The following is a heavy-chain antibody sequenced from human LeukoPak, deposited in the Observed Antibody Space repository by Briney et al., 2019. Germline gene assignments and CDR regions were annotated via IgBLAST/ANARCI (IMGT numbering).Heavy chain of an antibody. D-gene: IGHD3-22*01. V-gene: IGHV3-33*01. CDR2: IWFDGSNE. CDR3: ARAPALFFYNSSGYYNGYFDL. J-gene: IGHJ2*01. CDR1: GFTFSSYG. Sequence: GGSLRLSCAASGFTFSSYGMHWVRQAPGKGLEWVAVIWFDGSNEYYADSVKGRFIISRDNSKNTLYLQMNSLRAEDTAVYYCARAPALFFYNSSGYYNGYFDLWGRGTLVTVSS.